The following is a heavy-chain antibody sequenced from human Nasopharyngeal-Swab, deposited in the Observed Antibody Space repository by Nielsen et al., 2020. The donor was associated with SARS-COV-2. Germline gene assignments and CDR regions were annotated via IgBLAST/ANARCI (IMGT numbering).Heavy chain of an antibody. J-gene: IGHJ5*02. CDR3: ASVGSSSWYQLWFDP. Sequence: WIRQPPGKGLEWIGEINHSGSTNYNPSLKSRVTISVDTSKNQFSLKLSSVTAADTAVYYCASVGSSSWYQLWFDPWDQGTLVTVSS. CDR2: INHSGST. D-gene: IGHD6-13*01. V-gene: IGHV4-34*01.